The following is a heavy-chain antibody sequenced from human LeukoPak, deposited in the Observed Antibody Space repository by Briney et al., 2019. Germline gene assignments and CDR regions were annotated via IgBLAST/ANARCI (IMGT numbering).Heavy chain of an antibody. V-gene: IGHV4-59*01. J-gene: IGHJ5*02. CDR3: ARDKAHGYGRSFDP. D-gene: IGHD5-18*01. Sequence: PSETLSLTCSVAGVSISTYYWNWIRQTPGKGLEWIGHISNGNTDYNPSLKSRVTISVDTSKNQFSLRLTSVTAADTGVYYCARDKAHGYGRSFDPWGQGALVIVSS. CDR1: GVSISTYY. CDR2: ISNGNT.